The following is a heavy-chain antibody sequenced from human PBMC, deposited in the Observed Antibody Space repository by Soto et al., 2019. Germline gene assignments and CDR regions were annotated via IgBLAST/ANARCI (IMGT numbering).Heavy chain of an antibody. CDR1: GGSISDYY. D-gene: IGHD3-22*01. V-gene: IGHV4-4*07. CDR2: IFTSGNT. J-gene: IGHJ6*02. CDR3: ARGARTSGYYFYV. Sequence: SETLSLTCTVSGGSISDYYWTWIRQPAGKGLEWIGRIFTSGNTNYNPSLKSRVTMSVDTSKNQFSLKVTSVTAADTAVYYCARGARTSGYYFYVWGQGTTVTVSS.